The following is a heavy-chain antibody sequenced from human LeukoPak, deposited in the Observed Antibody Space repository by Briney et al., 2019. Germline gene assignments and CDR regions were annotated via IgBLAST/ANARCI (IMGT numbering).Heavy chain of an antibody. J-gene: IGHJ6*02. Sequence: GGSLRLSCAASGFTFSSYGMHWVRQAPSKGLEWVAVIWYDGSNKYYADSVKGRFTISRDNSKNTLYLQMNSLRAEDTAVYYCARGPYGMDVWGQGTTVTVSS. CDR2: IWYDGSNK. CDR3: ARGPYGMDV. V-gene: IGHV3-33*01. CDR1: GFTFSSYG.